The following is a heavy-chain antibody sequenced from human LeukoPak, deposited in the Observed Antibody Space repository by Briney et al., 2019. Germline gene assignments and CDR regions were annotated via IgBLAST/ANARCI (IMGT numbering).Heavy chain of an antibody. CDR1: GGSFSGYY. V-gene: IGHV4-34*01. Sequence: PSETLSLTCAVYGGSFSGYYWSLIRQPPGKGLEWIGEINHSGSTNYNPSLKSRVTISVDTSKNQFSLKLSSVTAADTAVYYCARGLRNYGDYSFDPWGQGTLVTVSS. CDR2: INHSGST. D-gene: IGHD4-17*01. J-gene: IGHJ5*02. CDR3: ARGLRNYGDYSFDP.